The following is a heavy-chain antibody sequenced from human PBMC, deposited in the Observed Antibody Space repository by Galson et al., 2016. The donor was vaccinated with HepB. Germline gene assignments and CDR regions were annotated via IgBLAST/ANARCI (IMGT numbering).Heavy chain of an antibody. V-gene: IGHV4-39*01. J-gene: IGHJ3*02. CDR3: ARRRDYGGDHDAFDI. Sequence: SETLSLTCTVSGGSFSSSDYYWDWIRQPPGKGLEWIGTIYYLGGTHYNPSLNSRVTMSVDTSKNQFSLELTSVTATDTAVYYCARRRDYGGDHDAFDIWGQGTIVTVSS. CDR2: IYYLGGT. D-gene: IGHD4-23*01. CDR1: GGSFSSSDYY.